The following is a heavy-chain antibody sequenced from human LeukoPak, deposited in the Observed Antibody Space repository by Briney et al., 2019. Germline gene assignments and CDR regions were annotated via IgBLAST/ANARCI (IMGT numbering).Heavy chain of an antibody. V-gene: IGHV3-66*02. CDR3: ARAHSRRSVWGSYRPKYYFDY. J-gene: IGHJ4*02. CDR2: IYSGGST. Sequence: GGSLRLSCAASGFTFSSYWMSWVRQAPGKGLEWVSIIYSGGSTYYADSVKGRFTISRDNSKNTLYLQMNSLRAEDTAVYYCARAHSRRSVWGSYRPKYYFDYWGQGTLVTVSS. D-gene: IGHD3-16*02. CDR1: GFTFSSYW.